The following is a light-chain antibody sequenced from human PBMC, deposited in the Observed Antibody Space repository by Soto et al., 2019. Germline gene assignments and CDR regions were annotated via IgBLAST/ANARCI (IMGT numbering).Light chain of an antibody. CDR1: ESISSW. Sequence: DIQMTQSPSTLSASVGDRVTITCLASESISSWLAWYQQKPGKAPKLLIYKASNLESGVPSRFSGSGSGTEFTLTISSLQPDDFATYYCQQYKSYSRTFGQGTKVDI. J-gene: IGKJ1*01. CDR2: KAS. V-gene: IGKV1-5*03. CDR3: QQYKSYSRT.